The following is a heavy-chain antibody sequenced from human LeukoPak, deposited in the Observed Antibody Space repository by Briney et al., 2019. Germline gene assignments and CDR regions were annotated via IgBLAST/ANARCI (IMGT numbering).Heavy chain of an antibody. V-gene: IGHV3-11*01. J-gene: IGHJ4*02. Sequence: GGSLRLSCAASGFTFSDYYMSWIRRAPGKGLEWVSYISSSGSTIYYADSVKGRFTISRDNAKNSLYLQMNSLRAEDTAVYYCARAPDWNPYFDYWGQGTLVTVSS. CDR1: GFTFSDYY. CDR2: ISSSGSTI. CDR3: ARAPDWNPYFDY. D-gene: IGHD1-1*01.